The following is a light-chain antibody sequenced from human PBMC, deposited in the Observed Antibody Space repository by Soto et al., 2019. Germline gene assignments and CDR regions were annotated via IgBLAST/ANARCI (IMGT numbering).Light chain of an antibody. CDR2: SNN. V-gene: IGLV1-44*01. J-gene: IGLJ3*02. CDR3: AAWDDSLKGWV. Sequence: QSVLTQPPSASGTPGQRVTISCSGSSSNIGSETANWYQQLPGTAPKLLIYSNNQRPSGVPDRFSGSKSGTSASLAISGLQSADEAEYYCAAWDDSLKGWVFGGGTKLTVL. CDR1: SSNIGSET.